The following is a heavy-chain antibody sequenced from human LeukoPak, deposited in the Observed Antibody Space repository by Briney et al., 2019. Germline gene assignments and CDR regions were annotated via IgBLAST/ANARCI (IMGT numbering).Heavy chain of an antibody. D-gene: IGHD6-13*01. J-gene: IGHJ4*02. Sequence: GGSLRLSCAASGFIVSHNYMTWVRQARGKGLEWISVIYIDGTTYYADSVKGRFTISRDQANNTLYLQMNTLRDEDTAVYYCARGPRYSFYWGQGTLVSVSS. V-gene: IGHV3-53*01. CDR2: IYIDGTT. CDR3: ARGPRYSFY. CDR1: GFIVSHNY.